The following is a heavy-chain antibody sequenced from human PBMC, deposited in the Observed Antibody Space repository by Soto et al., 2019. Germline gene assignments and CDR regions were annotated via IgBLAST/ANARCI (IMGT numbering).Heavy chain of an antibody. V-gene: IGHV3-30-3*01. CDR2: ISYDGTNR. CDR1: GLTFSNYA. D-gene: IGHD4-17*01. J-gene: IGHJ4*02. Sequence: QVHLVESGGGVVQPGRSLRLSCAASGLTFSNYAMHWVRQAPGKGLEWVAFISYDGTNRCYPDSVKGRFTISRDNSKNTLYLQMNGQKTEDTAVYYCTRESSSTVTTGGGGSAKDYWGQGTLVTVSS. CDR3: TRESSSTVTTGGGGSAKDY.